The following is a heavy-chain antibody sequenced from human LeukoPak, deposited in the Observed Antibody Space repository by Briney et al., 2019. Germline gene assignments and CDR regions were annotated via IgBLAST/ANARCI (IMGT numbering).Heavy chain of an antibody. CDR2: IYNTGST. Sequence: SETLSLTCTVSGGSISSYYWNWIRQPPGKGLEWSGYIYNTGSTNNNPSLKSRVTISVDTSKKHFSLKLRSVTAADTAVYYCASQPYSTSWYEGFDPWGQGTLVTVSS. J-gene: IGHJ5*02. D-gene: IGHD6-13*01. CDR1: GGSISSYY. V-gene: IGHV4-59*12. CDR3: ASQPYSTSWYEGFDP.